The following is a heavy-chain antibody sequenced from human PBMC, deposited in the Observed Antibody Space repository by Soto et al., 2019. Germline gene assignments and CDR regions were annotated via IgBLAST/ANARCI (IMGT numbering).Heavy chain of an antibody. CDR1: GYTFTSYA. V-gene: IGHV1-3*01. CDR2: INAGNGNK. CDR3: ARGMYTIDY. D-gene: IGHD1-1*01. Sequence: QVKLVQSGAEVKKPGASVKVSCKASGYTFTSYAMHWVRQAPGQRVEWMGWINAGNGNKKYSQKFQDRVTITSDTSTSTAYMERLSLRAEDKPVYDCARGMYTIDYWGQGTLVTVSS. J-gene: IGHJ4*02.